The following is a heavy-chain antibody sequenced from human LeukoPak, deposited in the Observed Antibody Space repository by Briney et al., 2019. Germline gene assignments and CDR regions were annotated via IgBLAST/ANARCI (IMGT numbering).Heavy chain of an antibody. D-gene: IGHD2-2*01. Sequence: SETLSLTCTVSGGSISSSSYYWSWIRQPAGKGLEWIGRIYTSGSTNYNPSLKSRVTISVDTSKNQFSLKLSSVTAADTAVYYCARGLWRYCSSTSCPNWFDPWGQGTLVTVSS. V-gene: IGHV4-61*02. CDR1: GGSISSSSYY. J-gene: IGHJ5*02. CDR3: ARGLWRYCSSTSCPNWFDP. CDR2: IYTSGST.